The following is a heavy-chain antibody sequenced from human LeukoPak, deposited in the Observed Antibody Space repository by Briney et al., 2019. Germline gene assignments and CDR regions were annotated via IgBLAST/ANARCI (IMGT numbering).Heavy chain of an antibody. Sequence: GASVKVSCKASGYTFTSYGISWVRQAPGLGLEWMGWISAYNGNTNYAQKLQGRVTMTTDTSTSTAYMELRSLRSDDTAVYYCARASRVVVITTTAFDIWGQGTMVTVSS. V-gene: IGHV1-18*01. CDR1: GYTFTSYG. CDR3: ARASRVVVITTTAFDI. J-gene: IGHJ3*02. D-gene: IGHD3-22*01. CDR2: ISAYNGNT.